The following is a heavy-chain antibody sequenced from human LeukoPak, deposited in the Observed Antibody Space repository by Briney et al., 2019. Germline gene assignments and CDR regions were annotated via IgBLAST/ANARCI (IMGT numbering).Heavy chain of an antibody. V-gene: IGHV1-18*01. Sequence: ASVKVSCKASGYTFTSYGISWVRQAPGQGLEWMGWISAYNGNTNYAQKLQGRVTMTTDTSTSTAYMELRNLRSDDTAVYYCARGSTVYGDYVTPFDYWGQGTLVTVSS. D-gene: IGHD4-17*01. CDR1: GYTFTSYG. CDR3: ARGSTVYGDYVTPFDY. J-gene: IGHJ4*02. CDR2: ISAYNGNT.